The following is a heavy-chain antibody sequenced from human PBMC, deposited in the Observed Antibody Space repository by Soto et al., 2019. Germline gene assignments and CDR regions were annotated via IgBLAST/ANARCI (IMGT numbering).Heavy chain of an antibody. CDR2: ISAYNGNT. J-gene: IGHJ6*02. D-gene: IGHD1-1*01. CDR1: GYTFTSYG. V-gene: IGHV1-18*01. Sequence: ASVKVSCNASGYTFTSYGISWVLQAPGQGLEWMGWISAYNGNTNYAQKLQGRVTMTTDTSTSTAYMELRSLRSDDTAVYYCARGHWNYYYYYGMDVWGQGTTVTVSS. CDR3: ARGHWNYYYYYGMDV.